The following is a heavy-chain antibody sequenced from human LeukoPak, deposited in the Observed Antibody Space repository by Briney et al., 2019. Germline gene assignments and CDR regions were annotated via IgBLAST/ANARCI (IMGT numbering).Heavy chain of an antibody. CDR1: GFTFSSYG. Sequence: PGGSLRLSCAASGFTFSSYGMHWVRQAPRKGVEWVALIRYDGSNKYYADSVKGRFTISRDNSKNTLYLQMNSLRAEDTAVYYCAREGDYYGSGSYDYWGQGTLVTVSS. D-gene: IGHD3-10*01. J-gene: IGHJ4*02. CDR3: AREGDYYGSGSYDY. V-gene: IGHV3-30*02. CDR2: IRYDGSNK.